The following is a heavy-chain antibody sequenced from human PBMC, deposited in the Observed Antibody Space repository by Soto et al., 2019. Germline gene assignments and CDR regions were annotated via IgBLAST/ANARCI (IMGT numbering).Heavy chain of an antibody. J-gene: IGHJ4*02. CDR1: GFTFSNYA. D-gene: IGHD6-19*01. CDR2: VSGNGEIT. CDR3: ARENSGWYDY. V-gene: IGHV3-64*07. Sequence: EVQLVESGGGLVQPGGSLRLSCAASGFTFSNYAMHWVRQAPGKGLEYVSVVSGNGEITYYADSLKGRFTISRDNSKNTLFLQMGSLRPEDMAVYYCARENSGWYDYWGQGILVTVSS.